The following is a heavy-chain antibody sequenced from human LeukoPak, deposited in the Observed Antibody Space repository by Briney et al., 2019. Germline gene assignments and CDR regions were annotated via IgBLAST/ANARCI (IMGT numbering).Heavy chain of an antibody. Sequence: ASVKVSCKASGYTFTSYYMHWVRQAPGQGLEWMGIINPSGGSTSYAQKFQGRVTMTRDTSTSTVYMELSSLRSEDTAVYYCARDHCSSISCSPGYYGMDVWGQGTTVTVSS. V-gene: IGHV1-46*01. J-gene: IGHJ6*02. D-gene: IGHD2-2*01. CDR3: ARDHCSSISCSPGYYGMDV. CDR1: GYTFTSYY. CDR2: INPSGGST.